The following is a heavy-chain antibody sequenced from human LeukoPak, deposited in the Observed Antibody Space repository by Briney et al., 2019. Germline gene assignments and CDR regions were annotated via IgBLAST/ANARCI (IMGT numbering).Heavy chain of an antibody. V-gene: IGHV3-7*01. CDR1: GFTFSGYW. J-gene: IGHJ4*02. CDR2: IKPDGSDK. D-gene: IGHD3-10*01. CDR3: ATDYYVSGSYYRLFY. Sequence: QAGGSLRLSCAASGFTFSGYWMSWVRQAPGKGLEWVANIKPDGSDKAYADSVKGRFTISRDNAKNTLYLQMNNLRAEDTAIYYCATDYYVSGSYYRLFYWGQGTLVTVSS.